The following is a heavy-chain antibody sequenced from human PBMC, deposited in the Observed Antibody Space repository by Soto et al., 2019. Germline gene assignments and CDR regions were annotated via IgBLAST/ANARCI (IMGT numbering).Heavy chain of an antibody. CDR2: ISGSGGST. Sequence: GGSLRLSCAASGFTFSSYAMSWVRQAPGKGLEWVSAISGSGGSTYYADSVKGRFTISRDNSKNTLYLQMNSLRAEDTAVYYCAKGGVVVPAAIHYYYYMDVWGKGTTVTVSS. D-gene: IGHD2-2*01. J-gene: IGHJ6*03. CDR3: AKGGVVVPAAIHYYYYMDV. V-gene: IGHV3-23*01. CDR1: GFTFSSYA.